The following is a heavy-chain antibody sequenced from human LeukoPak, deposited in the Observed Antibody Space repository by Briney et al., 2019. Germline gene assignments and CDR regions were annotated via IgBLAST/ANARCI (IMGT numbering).Heavy chain of an antibody. CDR1: GGSISSSNW. Sequence: SGTLSLTCAVSGGSISSSNWWSWVRQPPGKGLEWVGEIYHSGSTNYNPSLMSRVTISVDKSKNQFSLKLSSVTAADTAVYYCARALEYSSSSWGQGTLVTVSS. CDR2: IYHSGST. D-gene: IGHD6-6*01. V-gene: IGHV4-4*02. CDR3: ARALEYSSSS. J-gene: IGHJ5*02.